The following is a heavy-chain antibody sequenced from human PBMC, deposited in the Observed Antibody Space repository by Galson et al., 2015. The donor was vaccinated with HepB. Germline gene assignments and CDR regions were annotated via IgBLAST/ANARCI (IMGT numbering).Heavy chain of an antibody. CDR2: IIPILGIA. D-gene: IGHD3-3*01. Sequence: SVKVSCKASGGTFSSYAISWVRQAPGQGLEWMGRIIPILGIANYAQKFQGRVTITADKSTSTAYMELSSLRSEDTAVYYCARGSGYYAFDIWGQGTMVTVSS. V-gene: IGHV1-69*04. J-gene: IGHJ3*02. CDR3: ARGSGYYAFDI. CDR1: GGTFSSYA.